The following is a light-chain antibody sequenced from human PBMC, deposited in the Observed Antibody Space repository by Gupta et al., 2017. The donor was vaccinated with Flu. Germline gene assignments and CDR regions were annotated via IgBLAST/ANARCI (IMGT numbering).Light chain of an antibody. CDR3: ITFASTGPYV. CDR1: AGSVAGNDY. CDR2: DTG. Sequence: TCDLKAGSVAGNDYASWYRQNPGQAPLMLIYDTGSRASGVSDRLSGSVVGNTAALTMNGVQADDEADYLCITFASTGPYVFGVGTKCTVL. J-gene: IGLJ1*01. V-gene: IGLV8-61*01.